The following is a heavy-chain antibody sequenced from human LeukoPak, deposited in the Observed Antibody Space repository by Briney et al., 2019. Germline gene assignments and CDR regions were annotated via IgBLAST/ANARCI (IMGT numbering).Heavy chain of an antibody. V-gene: IGHV4-38-2*02. D-gene: IGHD4-17*01. CDR1: GYSISSGYY. Sequence: SETLSLTCTVSGYSISSGYYWGWIRQPPGKGLEWIGSIYHSGSTYYNPSLKSRVTISVDTSKNQFSLKLSSVTAADTAVYYCARDHGDYFPHYMDVWGKGTTVTVSS. CDR3: ARDHGDYFPHYMDV. J-gene: IGHJ6*03. CDR2: IYHSGST.